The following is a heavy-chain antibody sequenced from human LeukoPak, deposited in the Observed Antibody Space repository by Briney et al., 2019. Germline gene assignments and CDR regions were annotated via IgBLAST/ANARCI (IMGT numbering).Heavy chain of an antibody. CDR3: ASDSSGWSAFDY. V-gene: IGHV3-30*02. CDR2: IQYDGGNK. D-gene: IGHD6-19*01. J-gene: IGHJ4*02. Sequence: APGXXXXWVAFIQYDGGNKYDDTSVKGRLTISRENSKNMLYLQMNSLRAEKTAVYYCASDSSGWSAFDYWGQGTLVTVSS.